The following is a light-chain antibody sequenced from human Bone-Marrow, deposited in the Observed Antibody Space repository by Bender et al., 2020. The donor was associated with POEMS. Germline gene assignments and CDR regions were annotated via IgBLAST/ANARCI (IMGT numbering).Light chain of an antibody. Sequence: QSALTQPASVSGSPGQSITISCTGTSSDVGSYNYVSWYQQYPGKAPKLMIYEVTNRPSGVSNRFSGSKSGNTASLTISGLQAEDEADYYCSSYTSGSTDVVFGGGTKLTVL. CDR3: SSYTSGSTDVV. J-gene: IGLJ2*01. V-gene: IGLV2-14*01. CDR2: EVT. CDR1: SSDVGSYNY.